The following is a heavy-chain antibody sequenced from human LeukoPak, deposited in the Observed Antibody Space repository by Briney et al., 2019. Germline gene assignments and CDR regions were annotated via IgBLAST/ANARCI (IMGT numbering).Heavy chain of an antibody. Sequence: SETLSLTCTVAGGSISSYYWSWIRQPPGEGLEWIGYIYYSGSPTYNPSLKSRVTISVDTSKNQFSLKLSSVTAADTAVYYCARARDSSSWARIDYWGQGTLVTVSS. CDR1: GGSISSYY. V-gene: IGHV4-59*01. CDR2: IYYSGSP. CDR3: ARARDSSSWARIDY. D-gene: IGHD6-13*01. J-gene: IGHJ4*02.